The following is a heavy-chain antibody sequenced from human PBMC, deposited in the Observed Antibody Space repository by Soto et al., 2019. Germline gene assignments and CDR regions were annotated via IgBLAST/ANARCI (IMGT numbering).Heavy chain of an antibody. Sequence: QVQLVQSGAEVKKPGASVKVSCKASGYTFTSYGISWGRQAPGQGLEWMRWISAYNGKSNYAQKLQGRVTITTDTSTSTAYMELRSLRSDDTAVYYCARVVNGNYLDYYYYYMDVWGKGTTVTVSS. V-gene: IGHV1-18*01. CDR2: ISAYNGKS. CDR1: GYTFTSYG. CDR3: ARVVNGNYLDYYYYYMDV. J-gene: IGHJ6*03. D-gene: IGHD4-17*01.